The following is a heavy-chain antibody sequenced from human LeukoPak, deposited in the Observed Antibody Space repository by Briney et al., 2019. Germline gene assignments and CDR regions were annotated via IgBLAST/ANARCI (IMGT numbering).Heavy chain of an antibody. CDR1: GGSFSGYY. J-gene: IGHJ4*02. CDR2: INHSGST. D-gene: IGHD5-24*01. V-gene: IGHV4-34*01. Sequence: KTSETLSLTCAVCGGSFSGYYWSWIRQPPGKGLEWIGEINHSGSTNYNPSLKSRVTISVDTSKNQFSLKLSSVTAADTAVYYCARSPIKGYRLLGYWGQGTLVTVSS. CDR3: ARSPIKGYRLLGY.